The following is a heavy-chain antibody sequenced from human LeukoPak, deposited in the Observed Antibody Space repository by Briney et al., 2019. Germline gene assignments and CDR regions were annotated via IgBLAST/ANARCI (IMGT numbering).Heavy chain of an antibody. J-gene: IGHJ4*02. V-gene: IGHV3-30-3*01. CDR2: ISYDGSNK. Sequence: PGGSLRLSCAASGFTFSSYAMHWVRQAPGKGLEWVAVISYDGSNKYYADSVKGRFTISRDNSKNTLYLQMNSLRAEDTAVYYCARESPLQLWSYWGQGTLVTVSS. CDR3: ARESPLQLWSY. D-gene: IGHD5-18*01. CDR1: GFTFSSYA.